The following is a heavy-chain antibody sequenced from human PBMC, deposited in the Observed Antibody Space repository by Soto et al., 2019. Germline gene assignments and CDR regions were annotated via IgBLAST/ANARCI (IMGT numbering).Heavy chain of an antibody. CDR3: AKVVHRGGYDTGFDY. CDR1: GFTFSSYG. CDR2: ISYDGSNK. J-gene: IGHJ4*02. D-gene: IGHD5-12*01. Sequence: QVQLVESGGGVVQPGRSLRLSFAASGFTFSSYGMHWVRQAPGKGLEGVAVISYDGSNKYYADSVKGRFTISRDNSKNTLYLQMNSLRAEDTAVYYCAKVVHRGGYDTGFDYWGQGTLVTVSS. V-gene: IGHV3-30*18.